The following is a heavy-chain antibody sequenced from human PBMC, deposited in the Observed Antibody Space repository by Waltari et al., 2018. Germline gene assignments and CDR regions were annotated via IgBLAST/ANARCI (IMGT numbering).Heavy chain of an antibody. CDR3: ARRLGDTAMVDY. Sequence: QVQLQQWGAGLLKPSETLSLTCAVDGWSFSGYYWSWPRQPPGKGLEWIGEINHSGSTNYNPSHKSRVTISVDTSKNQFSLKLSSVTAADTAVYYCARRLGDTAMVDYWGQGTLVTVSS. CDR2: INHSGST. D-gene: IGHD5-18*01. V-gene: IGHV4-34*01. CDR1: GWSFSGYY. J-gene: IGHJ4*02.